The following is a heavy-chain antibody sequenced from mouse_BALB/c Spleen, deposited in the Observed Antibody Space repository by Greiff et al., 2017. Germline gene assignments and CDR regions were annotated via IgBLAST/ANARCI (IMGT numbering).Heavy chain of an antibody. CDR2: ISSGSSTI. CDR3: ARRILRLGAMDY. D-gene: IGHD1-1*01. CDR1: GFTFSSFG. J-gene: IGHJ4*01. V-gene: IGHV5-17*02. Sequence: EVKLLESGGGLVQPGGSRKLSCAASGFTFSSFGMHWVRQAPEKGLEWVAYISSGSSTIYYADTVKGRFTISRDNPKNTLFLQMTSLRSEDTAMYYCARRILRLGAMDYWGQGTSVTVSS.